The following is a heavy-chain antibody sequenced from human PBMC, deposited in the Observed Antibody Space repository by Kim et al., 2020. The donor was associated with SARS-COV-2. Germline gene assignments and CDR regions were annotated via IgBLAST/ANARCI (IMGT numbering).Heavy chain of an antibody. Sequence: GGSLRLSCATSGFTFSNAWMTWVRQAPGKGLEWVGHIKSKTDGETTDYAAPVRGRFTISRDDSKNTLYLQMNSLRTEDTAVYYCTTDSFDYSSSWYIDCWGQGTLATVSS. CDR1: GFTFSNAW. D-gene: IGHD6-13*01. CDR3: TTDSFDYSSSWYIDC. J-gene: IGHJ4*02. V-gene: IGHV3-15*01. CDR2: IKSKTDGETT.